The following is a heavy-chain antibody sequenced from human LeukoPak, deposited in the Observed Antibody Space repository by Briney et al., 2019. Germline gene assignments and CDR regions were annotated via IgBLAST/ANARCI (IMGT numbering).Heavy chain of an antibody. CDR3: ARLGGSYGIDY. J-gene: IGHJ4*02. CDR2: IYPGDSDT. V-gene: IGHV5-51*01. D-gene: IGHD5-18*01. Sequence: GESLQISCKASGYSLTSYWIAWVRQMPGKGLEWMGIIYPGDSDTRYSPSFQGQVTLSADKSINTAYLQWSSLKASDTAMYYCARLGGSYGIDYWGQGTLVTVSS. CDR1: GYSLTSYW.